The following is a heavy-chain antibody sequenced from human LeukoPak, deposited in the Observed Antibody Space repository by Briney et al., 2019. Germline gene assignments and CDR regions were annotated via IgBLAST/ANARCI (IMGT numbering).Heavy chain of an antibody. Sequence: SETLSLSCTVSGGSISSFYWSWIRQPPGKGLEWIGYIYYSGSTNHNPSLKSRVTISVDTSKNQFSLKLSSVTAADTAVYYCAKEGRPPEYCSSTSCYAGGYSYGLDYWGQGTLVTVSS. D-gene: IGHD2-2*01. CDR2: IYYSGST. CDR1: GGSISSFY. J-gene: IGHJ4*02. CDR3: AKEGRPPEYCSSTSCYAGGYSYGLDY. V-gene: IGHV4-59*01.